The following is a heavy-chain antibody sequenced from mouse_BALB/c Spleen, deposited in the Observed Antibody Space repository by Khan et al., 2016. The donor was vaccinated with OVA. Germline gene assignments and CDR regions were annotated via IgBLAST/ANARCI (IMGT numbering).Heavy chain of an antibody. J-gene: IGHJ3*01. V-gene: IGHV1-7*01. CDR1: GYTFTTYW. CDR2: IDPSTGYT. Sequence: QVQLKESGAELAKPGASVKMSCKASGYTFTTYWMHWVKQRPGQGLEWIGYIDPSTGYTEYNQKFKDKATLTTDKSSSTAYMQLSSLTSEDSAVYYCARSGLYGIFAYGGQGTLVTVSA. CDR3: ARSGLYGIFAY. D-gene: IGHD2-1*01.